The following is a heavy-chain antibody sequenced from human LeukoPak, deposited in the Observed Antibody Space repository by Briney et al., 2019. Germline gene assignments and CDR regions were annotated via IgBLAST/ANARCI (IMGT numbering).Heavy chain of an antibody. CDR2: ISYDGSNK. CDR1: GITFSSHS. D-gene: IGHD4-17*01. J-gene: IGHJ4*02. CDR3: AKARTYGDYAPFDY. Sequence: GGSLRLSCVVSGITFSSHSINWVRQAPGKGLEWVAVISYDGSNKYYADSVKGRFTISRDNSKNTLYLQMNSLRAEDTAVYYCAKARTYGDYAPFDYWGQGTLVTVSS. V-gene: IGHV3-30*18.